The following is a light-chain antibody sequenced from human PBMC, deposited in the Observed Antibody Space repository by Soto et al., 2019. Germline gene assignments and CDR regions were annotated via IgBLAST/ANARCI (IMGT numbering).Light chain of an antibody. J-gene: IGKJ5*01. V-gene: IGKV3-20*01. CDR1: QSLTTSY. Sequence: EIVLTQSPGTLSLFPGERATLSCRASQSLTTSYLAWYQQKPGQAPRLLIYGASSRATGIPDRFSGSGSGTDFTLTIIRLEPEDFAVYYCQQYGSSPTFGQGTRLEIK. CDR2: GAS. CDR3: QQYGSSPT.